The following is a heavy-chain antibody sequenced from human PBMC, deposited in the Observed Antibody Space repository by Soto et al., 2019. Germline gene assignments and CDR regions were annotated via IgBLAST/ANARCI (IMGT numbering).Heavy chain of an antibody. V-gene: IGHV3-21*01. CDR1: GFTFSSYS. Sequence: EVQLVESGGGLVKPGGSLRLSCAASGFTFSSYSMNWVRQAPGKGLEWVSSISSSSSYIYYADSVKGRFTISRDNAKNSRYRQMNGLRAEDTAVDYGAGDSSGGSSGWCSRGGAGGVMDVWGKGTTVTVSS. CDR2: ISSSSSYI. J-gene: IGHJ6*04. CDR3: AGDSSGGSSGWCSRGGAGGVMDV. D-gene: IGHD6-19*01.